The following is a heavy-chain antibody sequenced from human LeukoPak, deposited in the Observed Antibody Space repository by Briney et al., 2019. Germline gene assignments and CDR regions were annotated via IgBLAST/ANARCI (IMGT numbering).Heavy chain of an antibody. Sequence: ASVKVSCKASGYTFTSYGISWVRQAPGQGLEWMGWISAYNGNTNYAQKLQGRVTMTTDTSTSTAYMELRSLRSDDTAVYYCARVPLWFGIYVQYYFDYWGQGTLVTASS. CDR3: ARVPLWFGIYVQYYFDY. CDR1: GYTFTSYG. D-gene: IGHD3-10*01. CDR2: ISAYNGNT. J-gene: IGHJ4*02. V-gene: IGHV1-18*01.